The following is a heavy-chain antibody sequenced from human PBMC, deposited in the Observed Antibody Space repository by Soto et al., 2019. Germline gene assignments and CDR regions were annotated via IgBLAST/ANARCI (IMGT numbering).Heavy chain of an antibody. CDR3: ARGGIAAAAPPDY. D-gene: IGHD6-13*01. J-gene: IGHJ4*02. Sequence: SKTLSLTCTVSGGSISSGGYYWSWIRQHPGKGLEWIGYIYYSGSTYYNPSLKSRVTISVDTSKNQFSLKLSSVTAADTAVYYCARGGIAAAAPPDYWGQGTLVTVSS. CDR1: GGSISSGGYY. CDR2: IYYSGST. V-gene: IGHV4-31*03.